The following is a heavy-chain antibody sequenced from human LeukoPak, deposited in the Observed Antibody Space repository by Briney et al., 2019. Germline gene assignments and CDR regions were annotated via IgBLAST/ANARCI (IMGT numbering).Heavy chain of an antibody. CDR3: ARATVTTGWFDP. CDR2: IYYSGST. V-gene: IGHV4-59*08. CDR1: GGSISSYY. D-gene: IGHD4-17*01. J-gene: IGHJ5*02. Sequence: SETLSLTCTVSGGSISSYYWSWTRQPPGKGLEWIGYIYYSGSTNYNPSLKGRVTISADTSKNQFSLKLSSVTAADTAVYYCARATVTTGWFDPWGQGTLVTVSS.